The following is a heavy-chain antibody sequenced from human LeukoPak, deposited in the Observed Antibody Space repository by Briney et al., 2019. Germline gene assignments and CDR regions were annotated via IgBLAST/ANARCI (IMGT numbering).Heavy chain of an antibody. D-gene: IGHD4-17*01. Sequence: GGSLRLSCAASGFTFSSYSMNWVRQAPGKGLEWISYISSSSSTIYYADSVKGRFTISRDNAKNSLYLQMNSLRAEDTAVYYCARDYGDYEGYFDYWGQGTLVTVSS. V-gene: IGHV3-48*04. J-gene: IGHJ4*02. CDR3: ARDYGDYEGYFDY. CDR2: ISSSSSTI. CDR1: GFTFSSYS.